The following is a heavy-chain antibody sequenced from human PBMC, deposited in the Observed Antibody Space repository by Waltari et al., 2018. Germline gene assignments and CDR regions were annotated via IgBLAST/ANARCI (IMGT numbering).Heavy chain of an antibody. CDR1: GGTFSSYA. V-gene: IGHV1-69*13. CDR2: NIPIFGTA. CDR3: ARGSPEMATIYYYYGMDV. Sequence: QVQLVQSGAEVKKPGSSVKVSCKASGGTFSSYAISWVRQAPGQGLEWMGGNIPIFGTANYAQKFQGRVTIAADESTSTAYMELSSLRSEDTAVYYCARGSPEMATIYYYYGMDVWGQGTTVTVSS. J-gene: IGHJ6*02. D-gene: IGHD5-12*01.